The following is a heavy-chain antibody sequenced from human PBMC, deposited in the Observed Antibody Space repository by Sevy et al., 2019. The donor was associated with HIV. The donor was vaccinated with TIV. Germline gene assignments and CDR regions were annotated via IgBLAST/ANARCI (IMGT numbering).Heavy chain of an antibody. J-gene: IGHJ6*02. V-gene: IGHV4-34*01. D-gene: IGHD3-22*01. CDR2: INHSGST. CDR1: GGSFSDYY. Sequence: SETLSLTCAVYGGSFSDYYWSWIRLPPGKGLEWIGEINHSGSTNYNPSLKSRVTVSVDTSKNQFSLKLSSVTAADTAVYYCAREYYDSSGYYEEGYYYYGMDVRGQGTTVTVSS. CDR3: AREYYDSSGYYEEGYYYYGMDV.